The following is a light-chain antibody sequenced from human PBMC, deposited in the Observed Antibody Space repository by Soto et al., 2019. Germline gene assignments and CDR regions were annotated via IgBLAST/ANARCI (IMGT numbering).Light chain of an antibody. Sequence: SYELTQPPSLSVSPGQTASITCSGNKLGDKYVCWYQQKPGQSPVLVIYQDTKRPSGIPERFSGSNSGNTATLTISGTQATDEADYYCQAWAGSTAVFGGGTKLTVL. CDR2: QDT. J-gene: IGLJ2*01. V-gene: IGLV3-1*01. CDR3: QAWAGSTAV. CDR1: KLGDKY.